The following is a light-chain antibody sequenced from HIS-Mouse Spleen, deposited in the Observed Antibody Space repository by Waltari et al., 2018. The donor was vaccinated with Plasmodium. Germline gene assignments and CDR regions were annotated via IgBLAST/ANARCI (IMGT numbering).Light chain of an antibody. J-gene: IGLJ2*01. Sequence: QSALTQPASVSGSPGQSITISCTGTSSDVGSYNLVSWSQQHPGKAPELMIYEGSKRPSGFSNRFSGSKSGNTASRTSSGLQAEDEADYYCCSYAGSSTFVVFGGGTKLTVL. CDR1: SSDVGSYNL. V-gene: IGLV2-23*03. CDR2: EGS. CDR3: CSYAGSSTFVV.